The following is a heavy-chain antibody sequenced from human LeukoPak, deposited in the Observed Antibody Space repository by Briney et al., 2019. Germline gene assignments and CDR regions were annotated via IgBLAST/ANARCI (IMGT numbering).Heavy chain of an antibody. CDR1: GFSFSSSS. J-gene: IGHJ3*02. Sequence: GGSLSLSCAASGFSFSSSSMNWVRQAPGEGLEWASHITTSSSTIYADSVKGRFAISRDNARNALYLQMSSLRDEDTAVYYCARGADYAFDIWGQGTMVTVSS. V-gene: IGHV3-48*02. CDR3: ARGADYAFDI. D-gene: IGHD2-21*02. CDR2: ITTSSSTI.